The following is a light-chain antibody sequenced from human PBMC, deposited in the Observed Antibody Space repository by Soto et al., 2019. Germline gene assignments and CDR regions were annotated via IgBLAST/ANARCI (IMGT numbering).Light chain of an antibody. Sequence: DIYLTQSPSSVSASVGDSVTITCRASQDISSWLAWYQQKPGKAPKLLIYTASLLESGVPSRFSGSGFGTDFTLTVISLQPEDVATYYCQQSNTLVTFGGGTKVEI. J-gene: IGKJ4*01. CDR1: QDISSW. CDR3: QQSNTLVT. CDR2: TAS. V-gene: IGKV1D-12*01.